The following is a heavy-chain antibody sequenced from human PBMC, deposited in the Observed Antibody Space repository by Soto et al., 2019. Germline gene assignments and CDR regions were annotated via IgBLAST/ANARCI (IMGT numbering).Heavy chain of an antibody. D-gene: IGHD3-3*01. CDR3: ARDRERYYDFWSGYPSPHDY. J-gene: IGHJ4*02. V-gene: IGHV1-46*01. CDR1: GYTFTSYY. Sequence: ASVKVSCKASGYTFTSYYMHWVRQAPGQGLEWMGIINPSGGSTSYAQKFQGRVTMTRDTSTSTVYMELSSLRSEDTAVYYCARDRERYYDFWSGYPSPHDYWGQGTLVTVSS. CDR2: INPSGGST.